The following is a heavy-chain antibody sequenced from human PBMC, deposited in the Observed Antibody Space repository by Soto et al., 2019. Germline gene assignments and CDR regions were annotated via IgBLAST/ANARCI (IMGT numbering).Heavy chain of an antibody. J-gene: IGHJ4*02. CDR1: GYTFTSYG. D-gene: IGHD1-1*01. CDR3: ARDDDGTGTTAILNY. Sequence: EASVNVSCKASGYTFTSYGISWVRQAPGQGLEWMGWISAYNGNTNYAQKLQGRVTMTTDTSTSTAYMELRSLRSDDTAVYYCARDDDGTGTTAILNYWGEGTLVTVSS. V-gene: IGHV1-18*01. CDR2: ISAYNGNT.